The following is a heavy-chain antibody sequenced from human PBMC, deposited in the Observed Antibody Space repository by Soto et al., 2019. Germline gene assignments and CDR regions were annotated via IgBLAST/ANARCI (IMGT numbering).Heavy chain of an antibody. V-gene: IGHV3-72*01. CDR1: GFTFSDHY. CDR3: AKTFGDDWHSHHFDY. J-gene: IGHJ4*02. CDR2: IRKKANSYTT. D-gene: IGHD3-9*01. Sequence: EVQLVESGGGLVQPGGSLRLSCAASGFTFSDHYMDWVRQAPGKGLEWVGRIRKKANSYTTEYAASVKGRFSISRDDSKNSLYLQMKSLRSADTAVYYCAKTFGDDWHSHHFDYWGQGTLVTVSS.